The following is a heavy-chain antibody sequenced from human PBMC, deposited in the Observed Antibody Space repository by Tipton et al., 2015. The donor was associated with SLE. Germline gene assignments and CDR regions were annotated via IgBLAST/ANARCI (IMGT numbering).Heavy chain of an antibody. V-gene: IGHV4-39*07. CDR3: ASLGIPRDYYMDV. CDR1: GGSISSSSYY. Sequence: LRLSCTVSGGSISSSSYYWGWIRQPPGKGLEWIGSIYYSGSTYYNPSLKSRVTISVDTSKNQFSLKLSSVTAADTAVYYCASLGIPRDYYMDVWGKGTTVTVSS. D-gene: IGHD5-18*01. J-gene: IGHJ6*03. CDR2: IYYSGST.